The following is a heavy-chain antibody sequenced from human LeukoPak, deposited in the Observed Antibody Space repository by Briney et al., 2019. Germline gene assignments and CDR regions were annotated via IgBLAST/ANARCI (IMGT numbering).Heavy chain of an antibody. CDR3: ARDEGKGSSWLLDY. CDR1: GFTFSSYW. J-gene: IGHJ4*02. D-gene: IGHD6-13*01. CDR2: IKQDGSEK. V-gene: IGHV3-7*01. Sequence: GGSLRLPCAASGFTFSSYWMSWVRQAPGKGLEWVANIKQDGSEKYYVDSVKGRFTISRDNAKNSLYLQMNSLRAEDTAVYYCARDEGKGSSWLLDYWGQGTLVTVSS.